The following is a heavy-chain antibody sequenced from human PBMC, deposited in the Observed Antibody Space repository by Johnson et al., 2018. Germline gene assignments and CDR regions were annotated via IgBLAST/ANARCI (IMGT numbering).Heavy chain of an antibody. CDR3: VKDKFGFYDGNDAFDI. CDR1: SGSISSYY. V-gene: IGHV4-59*01. Sequence: QVQLQEWGPGLVKPSEPLSLTCTVSSGSISSYYWSWIRQPPGKGLEGIGYSYYSGSTNYNPSLKSRVTISVDTSKNQFSLKLSSVTAADTALYYCVKDKFGFYDGNDAFDIWGQGTMVTVSS. J-gene: IGHJ3*02. CDR2: SYYSGST. D-gene: IGHD2/OR15-2a*01.